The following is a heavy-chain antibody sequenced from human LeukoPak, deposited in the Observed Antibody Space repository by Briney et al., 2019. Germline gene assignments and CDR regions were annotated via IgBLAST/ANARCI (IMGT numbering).Heavy chain of an antibody. CDR2: ISYDGSNK. CDR1: GFTFSSYA. V-gene: IGHV3-30-3*01. J-gene: IGHJ3*02. D-gene: IGHD3-10*01. CDR3: ARDGTRGAFDI. Sequence: GGSLRLSCAASGFTFSSYAMHWVRQAPGKGLEWVAVISYDGSNKYYADSVEGRFTISRDNSKNTLYLQMNSLRAEDTAVYYCARDGTRGAFDIWGQGTTVTVSS.